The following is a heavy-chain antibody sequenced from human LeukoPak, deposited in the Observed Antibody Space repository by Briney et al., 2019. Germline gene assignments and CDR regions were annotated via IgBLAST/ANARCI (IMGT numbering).Heavy chain of an antibody. CDR1: GFTFSSDW. V-gene: IGHV3-74*01. D-gene: IGHD3-9*01. J-gene: IGHJ4*02. CDR3: ARGLTGYYGYFEY. Sequence: GGSLRLSCAASGFTFSSDWMHWVRQPPGKGLVWVSRINADGRTTNHADSVKGRFTISRDNAKSTLYLQMSNLRAEDTAVYYCARGLTGYYGYFEYWGQGVLVTVSS. CDR2: INADGRTT.